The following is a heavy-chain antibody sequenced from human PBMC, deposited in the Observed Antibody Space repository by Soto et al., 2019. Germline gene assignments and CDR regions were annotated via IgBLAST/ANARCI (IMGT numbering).Heavy chain of an antibody. CDR3: ARDVEAARVGHYYYYMDV. CDR2: ISSSGSTI. D-gene: IGHD6-6*01. CDR1: GFTFSDYY. J-gene: IGHJ6*03. V-gene: IGHV3-11*01. Sequence: PGGSLSLSCAASGFTFSDYYMSWIRQAPGKGLEWVSYISSSGSTIYYADSVKGRFTISRDNAKNSLYLQMNSLRAEDTAVYYCARDVEAARVGHYYYYMDVWGKGTTVTVSS.